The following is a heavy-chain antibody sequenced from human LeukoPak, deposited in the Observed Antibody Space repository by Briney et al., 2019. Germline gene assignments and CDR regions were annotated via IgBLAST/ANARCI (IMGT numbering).Heavy chain of an antibody. V-gene: IGHV4-39*07. Sequence: SETLSLTCTVSGDSITGYYWGWIRQPPGKGLEWIGNIYYTGNTYYNASLKSRVTISVDTSKNQFSLKLSSVTAADTAVYYCARRPRYSSGLNWFDPWGQGTLVTVSS. J-gene: IGHJ5*02. D-gene: IGHD6-19*01. CDR2: IYYTGNT. CDR3: ARRPRYSSGLNWFDP. CDR1: GDSITGYY.